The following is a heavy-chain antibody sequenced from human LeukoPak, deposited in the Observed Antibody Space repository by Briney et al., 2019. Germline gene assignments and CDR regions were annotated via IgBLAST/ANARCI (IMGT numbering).Heavy chain of an antibody. CDR3: ARGGYNYAPNFDY. Sequence: GGSLRLSCAASGLTFSSYVMSWVRQAPGKGLEWVSAISGSGGSTSNADSVKGRFTISRDNSKNTLYLQMSSLRAEDTAVYYCARGGYNYAPNFDYWGQGTLVTVSS. J-gene: IGHJ4*02. D-gene: IGHD5-18*01. V-gene: IGHV3-23*01. CDR2: ISGSGGST. CDR1: GLTFSSYV.